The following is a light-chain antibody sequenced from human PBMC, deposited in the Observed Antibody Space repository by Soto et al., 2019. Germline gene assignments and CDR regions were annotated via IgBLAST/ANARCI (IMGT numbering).Light chain of an antibody. Sequence: QSALTQPASVSGSPGQSITISCTGTSSDVGSYNLVSWYQQHPGKAPKLMIYEGSKRPSGVSNRFSGSKSGNTASLTISGLHADDEADYYCCSYAGSSTFVFGTGPKVTVL. J-gene: IGLJ1*01. CDR1: SSDVGSYNL. CDR3: CSYAGSSTFV. V-gene: IGLV2-23*01. CDR2: EGS.